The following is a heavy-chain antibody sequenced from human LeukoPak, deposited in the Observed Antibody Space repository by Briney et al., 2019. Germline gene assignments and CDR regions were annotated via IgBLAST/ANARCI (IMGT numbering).Heavy chain of an antibody. V-gene: IGHV6-1*01. CDR1: GDSISSNSAA. D-gene: IGHD5-18*01. CDR2: TYYRSKWYN. Sequence: PSQTLSLTCAISGDSISSNSAAWNWTRQSPSRGLEWLGRTYYRSKWYNDYAVSVKSRITINPDTSKNQFSLQLNSVTPEDTAVYYCAREGSVDTAMALDYWGQGTLVTVSS. CDR3: AREGSVDTAMALDY. J-gene: IGHJ4*02.